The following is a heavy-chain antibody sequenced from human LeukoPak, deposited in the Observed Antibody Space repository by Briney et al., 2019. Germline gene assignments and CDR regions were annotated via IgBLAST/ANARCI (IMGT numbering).Heavy chain of an antibody. J-gene: IGHJ4*02. V-gene: IGHV4-39*01. Sequence: SETLSLTCTVSSASITSSPYFWGWIRQSPGKGLEWIGSISYSGTTYYNPSLKSRVTISVDTSKTRFSLKLNSVTAADTAVFYCAANSADYNTLGSSYKVWGQGTLVTVSS. CDR2: ISYSGTT. CDR1: SASITSSPYF. D-gene: IGHD3-10*01. CDR3: AANSADYNTLGSSYKV.